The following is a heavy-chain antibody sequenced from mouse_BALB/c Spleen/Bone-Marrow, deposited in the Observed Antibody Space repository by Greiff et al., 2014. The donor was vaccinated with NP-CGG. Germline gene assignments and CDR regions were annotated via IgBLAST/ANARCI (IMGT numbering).Heavy chain of an antibody. V-gene: IGHV1-54*01. Sequence: VQLQQSGDELVRPGTSVKVSCKASGYAFTNYLIEWFKQRPGQDLEWIGRINPGIGGTTYNAKFKGKATLTADKSSTTAYMQLSSLTSDDSAVYFCARFTRDYWGQGTTLTVSS. CDR2: INPGIGGT. J-gene: IGHJ2*01. CDR3: ARFTRDY. CDR1: GYAFTNYL.